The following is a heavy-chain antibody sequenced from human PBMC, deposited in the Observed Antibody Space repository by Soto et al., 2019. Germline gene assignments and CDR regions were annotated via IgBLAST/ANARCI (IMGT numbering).Heavy chain of an antibody. J-gene: IGHJ6*02. CDR2: IGTAGDT. CDR3: ARRLGTMVRGLINYYYGMDV. Sequence: GGSLRLSCAASGFTFSSYDMHWVRQATGKGLEWVSAIGTAGDTYYPGSVKGRFTISRENAKNSLYLQMNSPRAGDTAVYYCARRLGTMVRGLINYYYGMDVWGQGTTVTVSS. D-gene: IGHD3-10*01. V-gene: IGHV3-13*04. CDR1: GFTFSSYD.